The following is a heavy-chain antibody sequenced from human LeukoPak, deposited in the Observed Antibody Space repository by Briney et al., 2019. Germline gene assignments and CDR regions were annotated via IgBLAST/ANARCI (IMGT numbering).Heavy chain of an antibody. CDR2: IIPIFGTA. J-gene: IGHJ4*02. Sequence: GASVKVSCKASGGTFSSYAISWVRQAPGQGLEWMGGIIPIFGTANYAQKFQGRVTITADESTSTAYMELSSLRSEDTAVYYCARSSSECGSGWYCSDYWGQGTLVTVSS. D-gene: IGHD6-19*01. V-gene: IGHV1-69*13. CDR1: GGTFSSYA. CDR3: ARSSSECGSGWYCSDY.